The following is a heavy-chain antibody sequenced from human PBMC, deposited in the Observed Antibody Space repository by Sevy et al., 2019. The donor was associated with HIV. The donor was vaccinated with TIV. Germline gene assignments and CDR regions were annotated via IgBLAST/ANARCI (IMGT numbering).Heavy chain of an antibody. Sequence: ASVKVSCKASGFTFTTSAMQWVRQARGQRLEWIGWTLVGSGNTNYAQKFQERVTITSDMSTGTAYMELSSLRSEDTAVYYCAAILDYGDEGYNFYGMDVWGQGTTVTVSS. J-gene: IGHJ6*02. D-gene: IGHD4-17*01. CDR3: AAILDYGDEGYNFYGMDV. CDR2: TLVGSGNT. V-gene: IGHV1-58*02. CDR1: GFTFTTSA.